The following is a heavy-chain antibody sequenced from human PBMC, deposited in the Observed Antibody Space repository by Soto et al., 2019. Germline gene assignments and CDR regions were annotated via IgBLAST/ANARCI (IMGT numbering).Heavy chain of an antibody. Sequence: GASLKISCRGSGYDFNTNWFGWVRQLPGRGLEWVGIMYPGDSDTRYNPSLQGHVTLSVDVTVSTAFLQWRSLETSDTGMYFCARLARDCNKTSSYYGDHWGQGTQVSVSS. J-gene: IGHJ4*02. CDR3: ARLARDCNKTSSYYGDH. CDR1: GYDFNTNW. CDR2: MYPGDSDT. V-gene: IGHV5-51*01. D-gene: IGHD3-3*01.